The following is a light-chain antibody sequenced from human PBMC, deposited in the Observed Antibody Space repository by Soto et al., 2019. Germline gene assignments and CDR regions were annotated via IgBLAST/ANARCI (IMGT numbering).Light chain of an antibody. CDR2: EVS. V-gene: IGLV2-14*01. CDR3: SSYTGSSTLYV. Sequence: QSVLTQPASVSGSPGQSITISCTGTSSDVGYYNYVSWYQQHPGKAPKLMIYEVSKRPSGVSNRFPGSKSGNTASLTISGLQAEDEADYYCSSYTGSSTLYVFGTGTKATVL. J-gene: IGLJ1*01. CDR1: SSDVGYYNY.